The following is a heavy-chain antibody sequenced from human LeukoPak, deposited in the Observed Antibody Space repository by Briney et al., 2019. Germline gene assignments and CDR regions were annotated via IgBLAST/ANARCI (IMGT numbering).Heavy chain of an antibody. CDR2: IIPIFGIA. CDR3: ARGYCSSTSCYSSGMDV. J-gene: IGHJ6*02. V-gene: IGHV1-69*04. CDR1: GGTFSSYA. Sequence: SVKVSCKATGGTFSSYAISWVRQAPGQGLEWMGRIIPIFGIANYAQKFQGRVTITADKSTSTAYMELSSLRSEDTAVYYCARGYCSSTSCYSSGMDVWGQGTTVTVSS. D-gene: IGHD2-2*01.